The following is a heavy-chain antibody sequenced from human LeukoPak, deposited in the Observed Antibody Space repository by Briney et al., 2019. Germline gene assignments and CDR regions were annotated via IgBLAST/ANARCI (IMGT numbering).Heavy chain of an antibody. D-gene: IGHD3-22*01. CDR3: ATSTKGYYGDYYYYGMDV. V-gene: IGHV4-59*08. Sequence: SSETLSLTCTVSGGSISSYYWSWIRQPPGKGLEWIGYIYYSGSTNYNPSLKSRVTISVDTSKNQFSLKLSSVTAADTAVYYCATSTKGYYGDYYYYGMDVWGQGTTVTVSS. CDR2: IYYSGST. CDR1: GGSISSYY. J-gene: IGHJ6*02.